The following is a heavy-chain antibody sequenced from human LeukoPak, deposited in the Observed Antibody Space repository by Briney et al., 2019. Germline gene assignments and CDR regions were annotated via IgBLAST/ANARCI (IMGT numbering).Heavy chain of an antibody. CDR1: GYSFTSYW. D-gene: IGHD3-22*01. Sequence: GESLKISCKGSGYSFTSYWIGWVRQMPGKGLEWMGIIYPGDSDTRYSPSFQGQVTISADKSISTAYLRRSSLKASDTAMYYCARTSPTYDSSGHLSAFDIWGQGTMVTVSS. CDR2: IYPGDSDT. J-gene: IGHJ3*02. CDR3: ARTSPTYDSSGHLSAFDI. V-gene: IGHV5-51*01.